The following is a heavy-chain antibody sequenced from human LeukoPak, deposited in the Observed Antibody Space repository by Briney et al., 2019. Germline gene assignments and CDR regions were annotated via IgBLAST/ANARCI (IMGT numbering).Heavy chain of an antibody. D-gene: IGHD5-18*01. CDR2: FKSKTDGGTI. CDR1: GFTFNNAW. Sequence: GGSLRLSCAASGFTFNNAWMNWVRQAPGKGLEWVGRFKSKTDGGTIDYAAPVKGRFTISRGDSKNTLYLQMNSLKTEDTAVYYCTTGGYRYGDDYWGQGTLVTDSS. J-gene: IGHJ4*02. CDR3: TTGGYRYGDDY. V-gene: IGHV3-15*07.